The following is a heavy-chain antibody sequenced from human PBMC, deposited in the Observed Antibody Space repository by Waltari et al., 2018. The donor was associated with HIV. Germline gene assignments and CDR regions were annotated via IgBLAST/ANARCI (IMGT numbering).Heavy chain of an antibody. Sequence: GPGLVKASETLSLTCTVSGGSIRSDNAYWGWIRQPPGKGLEWIGNIFYPGGTYYNPSLKSRLTMSVDTSKNQFSLQLSSVTAADTALYYCARPARDIGGGSNFDSWGQGTLVTVSS. CDR2: IFYPGGT. CDR1: GGSIRSDNAY. V-gene: IGHV4-39*01. D-gene: IGHD2-15*01. J-gene: IGHJ4*02. CDR3: ARPARDIGGGSNFDS.